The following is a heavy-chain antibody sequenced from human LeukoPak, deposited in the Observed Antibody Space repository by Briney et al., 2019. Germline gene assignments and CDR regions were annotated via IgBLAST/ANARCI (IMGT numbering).Heavy chain of an antibody. CDR3: ARANYFDY. J-gene: IGHJ4*02. V-gene: IGHV4-59*01. Sequence: SETLSLTCTVSGGSISSYYWSWFRQSPGTGLEWIGSIYHTGSTNYNPSLKGRVTISVDKSKNQFSLKLSSLTAADTAVYYCARANYFDYWGQGTLVTVSS. CDR2: IYHTGST. CDR1: GGSISSYY.